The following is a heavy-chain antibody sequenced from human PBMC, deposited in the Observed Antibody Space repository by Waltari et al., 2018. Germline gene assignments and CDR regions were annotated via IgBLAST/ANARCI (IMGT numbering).Heavy chain of an antibody. Sequence: QVQLQESGPGLVKPSETLSLTCTVSGGSISSGDYYWSWIRQPPGKGLEWIGYIYYSGSTYYNPSLKSRVTISVDTSKNQFSLKLSSVTAADTAVYYCARREGTYYDFWSGYSPHRAFDYWGQGTLVTVSS. J-gene: IGHJ4*02. D-gene: IGHD3-3*01. CDR1: GGSISSGDYY. CDR3: ARREGTYYDFWSGYSPHRAFDY. V-gene: IGHV4-30-4*08. CDR2: IYYSGST.